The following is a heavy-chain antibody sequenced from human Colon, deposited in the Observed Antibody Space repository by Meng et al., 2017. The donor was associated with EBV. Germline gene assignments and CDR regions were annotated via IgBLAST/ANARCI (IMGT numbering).Heavy chain of an antibody. D-gene: IGHD4-17*01. V-gene: IGHV4-31*03. J-gene: IGHJ2*01. CDR2: IYYSGST. Sequence: QVQLQESGPGLVKPSKNLSLTCTVSGCSISSGNHYWSWIRQHPGKGLEYIGYIYYSGSTYYNPSLKSRVIISVDTSKNQFSLRLNSVTAADTAVYYCASLYGDSSVWYLDLWGRGTLVNVSS. CDR3: ASLYGDSSVWYLDL. CDR1: GCSISSGNHY.